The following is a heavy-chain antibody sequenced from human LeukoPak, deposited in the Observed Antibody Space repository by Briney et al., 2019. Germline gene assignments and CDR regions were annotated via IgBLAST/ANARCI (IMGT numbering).Heavy chain of an antibody. CDR3: ARGGLLCGGDCYDY. Sequence: ASVKVSCKASGYTFTSYAMHWVRQAPGQRLEWMGWINAGNGNTKYSQKFQGRVTITRDTSASTAYMELSSLRSEDTAVYYCARGGLLCGGDCYDYWGQGTLVTVSS. CDR1: GYTFTSYA. D-gene: IGHD2-21*01. V-gene: IGHV1-3*01. CDR2: INAGNGNT. J-gene: IGHJ4*02.